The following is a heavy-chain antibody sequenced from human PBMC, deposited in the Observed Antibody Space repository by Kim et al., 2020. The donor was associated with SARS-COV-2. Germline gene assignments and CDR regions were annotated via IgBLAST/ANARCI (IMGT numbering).Heavy chain of an antibody. Sequence: GGSLRLSCAASGFTFSSYAMSWVRQAPGKGLEWVSAISGSGGSTYYADSVKGRFTISRDNSKNTLYLQMNSLRAEDTAVYYCAKDYVIAHMVRGAGFDYWGQGTLVTVSS. CDR1: GFTFSSYA. D-gene: IGHD3-10*01. V-gene: IGHV3-23*01. CDR3: AKDYVIAHMVRGAGFDY. J-gene: IGHJ4*02. CDR2: ISGSGGST.